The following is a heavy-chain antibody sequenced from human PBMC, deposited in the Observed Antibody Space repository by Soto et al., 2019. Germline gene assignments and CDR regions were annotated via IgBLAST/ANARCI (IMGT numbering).Heavy chain of an antibody. J-gene: IGHJ6*02. V-gene: IGHV3-33*01. CDR1: GFTLSSYG. CDR2: IWYDGSNK. Sequence: FLRLSCAESGFTLSSYGMHWARQAPGKGMEWVAVIWYDGSNKYYADSVKGRFTISRDNSKNTLYLQMNSLRAEDTAVYYCARRLQYSSSAGFLYGMDVWGQGITVTVSS. CDR3: ARRLQYSSSAGFLYGMDV. D-gene: IGHD6-6*01.